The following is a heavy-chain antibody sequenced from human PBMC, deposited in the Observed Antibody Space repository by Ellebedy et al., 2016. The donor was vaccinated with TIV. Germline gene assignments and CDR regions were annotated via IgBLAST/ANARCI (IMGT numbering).Heavy chain of an antibody. D-gene: IGHD3-10*01. CDR3: ATESYGFGEDAFDI. CDR2: FDPEDGET. CDR1: GYTLTELS. Sequence: ASVKVSCXVSGYTLTELSMHWVRQAPGKGLEWMGGFDPEDGETIYAQKFQGRVTMTEDTSTDTAYMELSSLRSEDTAVYYCATESYGFGEDAFDIWGQGTMVTVSS. J-gene: IGHJ3*02. V-gene: IGHV1-24*01.